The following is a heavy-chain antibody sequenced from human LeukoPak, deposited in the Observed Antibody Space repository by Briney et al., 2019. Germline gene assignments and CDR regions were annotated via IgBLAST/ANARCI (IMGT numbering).Heavy chain of an antibody. J-gene: IGHJ4*02. CDR2: IYSGGST. CDR1: SLTVSRKD. V-gene: IGHV3-53*01. CDR3: ASGRLRLGEVSFPHSYYFDY. D-gene: IGHD3-16*02. Sequence: GGSLRLSCAASSLTVSRKDMSWVRQAPGKGLEWVSVIYSGGSTYYADSVKGRFTISRDNSKNTLYLQMNSLRAEDTAVDYCASGRLRLGEVSFPHSYYFDYWGQGTLVTVSS.